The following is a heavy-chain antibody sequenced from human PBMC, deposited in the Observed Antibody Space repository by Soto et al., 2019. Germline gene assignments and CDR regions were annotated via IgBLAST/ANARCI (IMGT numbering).Heavy chain of an antibody. CDR2: IWYDGTNK. D-gene: IGHD3-10*01. V-gene: IGHV3-33*06. CDR1: GFTFSSYG. CDR3: AKQYGSGSFYRGSASFDS. Sequence: GGSLRLSCAASGFTFSSYGMHWVRQAPGKGLEWVAVIWYDGTNKYYPDSVKGRFTISRDNSENMLYLQMSSLRAEDTAVYYCAKQYGSGSFYRGSASFDSWGLGVLVTVSS. J-gene: IGHJ4*02.